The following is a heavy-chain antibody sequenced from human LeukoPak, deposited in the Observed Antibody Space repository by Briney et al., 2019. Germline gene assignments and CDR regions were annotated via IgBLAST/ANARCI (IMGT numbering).Heavy chain of an antibody. CDR1: GFTFSSYA. CDR3: ARVMATQRGDAFDI. J-gene: IGHJ3*02. CDR2: ISYDGSNK. Sequence: GGSLRLSCAASGFTFSSYAMHWVRQAPGKGLEWVAVISYDGSNKYYADSVKGRFTISRDNSKNTLYLQMNSLRAEDTAVYYCARVMATQRGDAFDIWGQGTMVTVSS. D-gene: IGHD5-24*01. V-gene: IGHV3-30-3*01.